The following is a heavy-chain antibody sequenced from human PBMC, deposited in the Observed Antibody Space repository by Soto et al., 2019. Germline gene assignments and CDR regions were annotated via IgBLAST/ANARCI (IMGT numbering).Heavy chain of an antibody. V-gene: IGHV5-51*01. CDR2: IYPGDSEI. Sequence: PGESLKISCKASGYSFTSYWIGWVRQMPGKGLEWMGIIYPGDSEIRYSPSFQGQVTMSADKSTSTAYLQWNSLKASDTAMYYCVRSDSGGWYLVDYWGQGILVTVS. D-gene: IGHD3-22*01. J-gene: IGHJ4*02. CDR1: GYSFTSYW. CDR3: VRSDSGGWYLVDY.